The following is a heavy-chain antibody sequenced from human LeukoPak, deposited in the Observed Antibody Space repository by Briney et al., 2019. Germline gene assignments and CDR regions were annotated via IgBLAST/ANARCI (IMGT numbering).Heavy chain of an antibody. Sequence: GVPLRLSCAASGFTFSSYSMNWVRQAPGKGLEWVSSISSSGTYVYYADSVKGRFTISRDNAKNSLSLQMNSLRADDAAVYYCAGASSKQLAGYLPDGFDIWGQGTMVTVSS. CDR3: AGASSKQLAGYLPDGFDI. V-gene: IGHV3-21*01. CDR2: ISSSGTYV. CDR1: GFTFSSYS. J-gene: IGHJ3*02. D-gene: IGHD3-9*01.